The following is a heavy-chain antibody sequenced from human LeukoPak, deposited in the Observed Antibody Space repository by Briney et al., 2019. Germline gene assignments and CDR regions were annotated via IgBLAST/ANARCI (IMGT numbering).Heavy chain of an antibody. Sequence: GRSLRLSCAASGFTFSSYGMHWVRQAPGKGLEWVAVIWYDGSNKYYADSVKGRFTISRDNSKNTLYLQMNSLRAEDTAVYYCARDYYGSSGYYSEYFQHWGQGTLVTVSS. CDR3: ARDYYGSSGYYSEYFQH. CDR2: IWYDGSNK. V-gene: IGHV3-33*01. CDR1: GFTFSSYG. D-gene: IGHD3-22*01. J-gene: IGHJ1*01.